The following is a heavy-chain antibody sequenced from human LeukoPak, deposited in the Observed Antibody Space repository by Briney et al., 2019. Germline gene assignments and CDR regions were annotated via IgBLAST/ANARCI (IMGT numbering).Heavy chain of an antibody. J-gene: IGHJ4*01. D-gene: IGHD6-13*01. V-gene: IGHV3-21*01. CDR2: ISSSSSYI. Sequence: GGSLRLSCAASGFTFSSYSMNWVRQAPGKGLEWVSSISSSSSYIYYADSVKGRFTISRDNAKNSLYLQMNSLGAEGTAGCYCGRVSSSSWDFWGQGTMVTVSS. CDR1: GFTFSSYS. CDR3: GRVSSSSWDF.